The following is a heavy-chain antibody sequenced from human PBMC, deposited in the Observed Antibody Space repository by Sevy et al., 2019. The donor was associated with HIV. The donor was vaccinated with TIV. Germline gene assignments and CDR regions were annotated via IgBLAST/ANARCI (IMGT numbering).Heavy chain of an antibody. CDR1: GFTFSTFS. D-gene: IGHD3-16*01. J-gene: IGHJ4*02. Sequence: GGSLRLSCAASGFTFSTFSMKWVRQAPGKGLEWVSSISSSSDYMYYADSVEGRFTISRDNAKNSLFLQMSSLRAEDTAVYYCVRDSRIMVTFGGDYWGQGTLLTVSS. CDR2: ISSSSDYM. CDR3: VRDSRIMVTFGGDY. V-gene: IGHV3-21*01.